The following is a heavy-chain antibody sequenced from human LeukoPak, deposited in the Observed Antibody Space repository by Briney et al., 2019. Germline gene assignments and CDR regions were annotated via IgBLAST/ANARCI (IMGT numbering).Heavy chain of an antibody. J-gene: IGHJ3*02. CDR2: IRSDSKIL. V-gene: IGHV3-48*04. D-gene: IGHD6-13*01. CDR3: ARVGGVIAAAGDDAFDI. CDR1: GFTFSHYS. Sequence: GGSLRLSCAASGFTFSHYSMNWVRQAPGKGLEWVSYIRSDSKILHYADSVKGRFTISRDNAKNSLYLQMNSLRAEDTAVYYCARVGGVIAAAGDDAFDIWGQGTMVTVSS.